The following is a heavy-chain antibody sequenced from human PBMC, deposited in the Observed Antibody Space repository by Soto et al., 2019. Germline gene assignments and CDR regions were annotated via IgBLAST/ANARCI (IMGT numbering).Heavy chain of an antibody. D-gene: IGHD2-2*01. CDR3: AKMLEPGYCSSTSCYSADY. CDR2: ISWNSGSI. Sequence: GGSLRLSCAASGFTFDDYAMHWVRQAPGKGLEWVSGISWNSGSIGYADSVKGRFTISRDNAKNSLYLQMNSLRAEDTALYYCAKMLEPGYCSSTSCYSADYWGQGTLVIVSS. CDR1: GFTFDDYA. V-gene: IGHV3-9*01. J-gene: IGHJ4*02.